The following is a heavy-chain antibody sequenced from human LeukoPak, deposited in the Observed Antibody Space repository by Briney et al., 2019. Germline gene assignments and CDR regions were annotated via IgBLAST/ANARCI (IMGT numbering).Heavy chain of an antibody. CDR1: GGSISSSNW. J-gene: IGHJ4*02. CDR2: IYHSGST. D-gene: IGHD2-2*01. CDR3: ARGSTGVPAARWDFDY. V-gene: IGHV4-4*02. Sequence: SGTLSLTCAVSGGSISSSNWWSWVRQPPGKGLEWIGEIYHSGSTNFNPSLKSRVTMSVDTSKNQFSLRLSSVTAADTAAYFCARGSTGVPAARWDFDYWGQGTLVTVSS.